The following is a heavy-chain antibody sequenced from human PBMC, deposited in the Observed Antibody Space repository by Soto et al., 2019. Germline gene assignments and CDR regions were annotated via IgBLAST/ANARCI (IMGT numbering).Heavy chain of an antibody. D-gene: IGHD6-19*01. Sequence: XSVKVSCKASGYTFTSYDINWVRQATGQGLEWMGWMNPNSGNTGYAQKFQGRVTMTRNTSVSTAYMELSSLRSEDTAVYYCARGRGSGWYRWAFDIWGQGTMVTVSS. CDR3: ARGRGSGWYRWAFDI. CDR2: MNPNSGNT. J-gene: IGHJ3*02. CDR1: GYTFTSYD. V-gene: IGHV1-8*01.